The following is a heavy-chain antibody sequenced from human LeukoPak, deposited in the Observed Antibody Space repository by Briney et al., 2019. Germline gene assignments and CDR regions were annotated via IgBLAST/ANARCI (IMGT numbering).Heavy chain of an antibody. J-gene: IGHJ4*02. D-gene: IGHD2-2*01. V-gene: IGHV1-2*02. CDR1: GYTFTGYN. Sequence: ASVKVSCKASGYTFTGYNMHWMRQAPGQVLEWMGWINPNSGGTNYAQKFQGRVTMTRDTSISTAYMELSSLRPDDTAMYYCASLSYQPPFDYWGQGTLVTVSS. CDR3: ASLSYQPPFDY. CDR2: INPNSGGT.